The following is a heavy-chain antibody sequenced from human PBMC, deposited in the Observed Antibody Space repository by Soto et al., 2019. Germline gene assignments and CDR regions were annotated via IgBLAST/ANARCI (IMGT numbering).Heavy chain of an antibody. Sequence: GASVKVSCKSSGYTFSTSGISWVRQAPGQGLEWMGWISTYNGDANYAQRFQGRVTMTTDTSTSTTFMELRSLRSDDTAVYYCAGEGPRPYYYYGMDVWG. J-gene: IGHJ6*02. CDR1: GYTFSTSG. CDR3: AGEGPRPYYYYGMDV. CDR2: ISTYNGDA. V-gene: IGHV1-18*01. D-gene: IGHD6-6*01.